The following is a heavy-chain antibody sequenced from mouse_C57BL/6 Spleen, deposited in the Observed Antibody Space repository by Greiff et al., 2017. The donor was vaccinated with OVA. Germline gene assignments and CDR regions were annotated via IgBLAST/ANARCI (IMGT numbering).Heavy chain of an antibody. V-gene: IGHV1-84*01. J-gene: IGHJ4*01. CDR1: GYTFTDYY. D-gene: IGHD2-4*01. Sequence: LVESGPELVKPGASVKISCKASGYTFTDYYINWVKQRPGQGLEWIGWIYPGSGNTKYNEKFKGKATLTVDTSSSTAYMQLSSLTSEDSAVYFCARDYDYDDSLYAMDYWGQGTSVTVSS. CDR2: IYPGSGNT. CDR3: ARDYDYDDSLYAMDY.